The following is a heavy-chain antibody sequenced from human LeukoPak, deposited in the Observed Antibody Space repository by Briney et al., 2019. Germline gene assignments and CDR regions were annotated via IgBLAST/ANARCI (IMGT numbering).Heavy chain of an antibody. D-gene: IGHD3-16*02. Sequence: GGSLRLSCAASGFTVSSNYMSWVRQAPGKGLEWVSSISSSSSYIYYADSVKGRFTISRDDAKNSLYLQMSSLRAEDTAVYYCARDLDGRPLYDYVWGSYRSEQEITQNGAFDIWGQGTMVTVSS. CDR1: GFTVSSNY. V-gene: IGHV3-21*01. CDR2: ISSSSSYI. CDR3: ARDLDGRPLYDYVWGSYRSEQEITQNGAFDI. J-gene: IGHJ3*02.